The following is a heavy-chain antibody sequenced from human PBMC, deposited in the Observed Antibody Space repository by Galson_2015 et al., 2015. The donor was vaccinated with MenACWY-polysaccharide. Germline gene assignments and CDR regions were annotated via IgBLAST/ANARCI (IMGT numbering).Heavy chain of an antibody. Sequence: SLRLSCAASGLSFSDYYMSWVRQAPGKGLERVSYISTSGRTIYYADSVKGRFTISRDNAKNSLYLQMNSLRAEDTAVYYCASVHYWSFDYWGQGTLVTVSS. V-gene: IGHV3-11*01. D-gene: IGHD2-8*02. CDR3: ASVHYWSFDY. CDR2: ISTSGRTI. J-gene: IGHJ4*02. CDR1: GLSFSDYY.